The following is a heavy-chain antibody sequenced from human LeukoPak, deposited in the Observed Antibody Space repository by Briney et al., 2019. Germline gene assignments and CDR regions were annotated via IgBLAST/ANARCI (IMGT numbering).Heavy chain of an antibody. J-gene: IGHJ4*02. Sequence: GGSLRLSCAASGFTFDDYAMHWVRQTPGKGLEWVSLISGDGGSTYYADSVKGRFTISRDNSKNSLYLQMNSLRTEDTALYYCAKDNYDILTGPFDYWGQGTLVTVSS. V-gene: IGHV3-43*02. CDR3: AKDNYDILTGPFDY. CDR2: ISGDGGST. D-gene: IGHD3-9*01. CDR1: GFTFDDYA.